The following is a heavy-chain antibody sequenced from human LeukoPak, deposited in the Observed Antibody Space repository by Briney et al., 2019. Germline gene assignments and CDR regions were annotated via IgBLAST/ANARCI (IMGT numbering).Heavy chain of an antibody. Sequence: GGSLRLSCAASGFTFSSYGMHWVRQAPGKGLEWVAFIRYDGSNKYYADSVKGRFTISRDNSKNTLYLQMNSLRAEDTAVYYCARQRNGYCSGGSCYWGFDYWGQGTLVTVSS. CDR3: ARQRNGYCSGGSCYWGFDY. CDR1: GFTFSSYG. V-gene: IGHV3-30*02. J-gene: IGHJ4*02. D-gene: IGHD2-15*01. CDR2: IRYDGSNK.